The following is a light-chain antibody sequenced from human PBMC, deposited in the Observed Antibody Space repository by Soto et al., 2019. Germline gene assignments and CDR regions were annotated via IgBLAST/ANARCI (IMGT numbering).Light chain of an antibody. CDR2: SNN. CDR1: SSNIGTNT. Sequence: QSVLTQPPSASGTPGQRVTISCSGSSSNIGTNTVNWFQQLPGTAPQLLIYSNNQRPSGVPDLFSGSKSGTSVSLAISGLQSEDEADYYCAAWDARLDGVVFGGGTKLT. V-gene: IGLV1-44*01. J-gene: IGLJ3*02. CDR3: AAWDARLDGVV.